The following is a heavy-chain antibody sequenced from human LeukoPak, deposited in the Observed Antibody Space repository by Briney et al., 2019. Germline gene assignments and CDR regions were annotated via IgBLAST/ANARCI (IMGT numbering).Heavy chain of an antibody. D-gene: IGHD2-15*01. CDR3: ARHRGSCSGGSCYEYFEY. V-gene: IGHV4-39*01. Sequence: SETLSLTCTVSGGSNSSSSYYWGWIRQPPGKGLEWIGSIYYSGNTYYNPSLKSRVTISVDTSKNQFSLNLRSVTAADTAVYYCARHRGSCSGGSCYEYFEYWGQGTLVTVSS. J-gene: IGHJ1*01. CDR1: GGSNSSSSYY. CDR2: IYYSGNT.